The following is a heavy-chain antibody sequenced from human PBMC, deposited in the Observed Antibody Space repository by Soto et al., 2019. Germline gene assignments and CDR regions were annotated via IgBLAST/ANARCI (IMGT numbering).Heavy chain of an antibody. J-gene: IGHJ4*02. CDR3: AKPDKGYCSGGSCPFDY. CDR1: GFTFSSYA. CDR2: ISGSGGST. Sequence: GGSLRLSCAASGFTFSSYAMSWVRQAPGKGLEWVSAISGSGGSTYYADSVKGRFTISRDNSKNTLYLQMNSLRAEDTAVYYCAKPDKGYCSGGSCPFDYWGQGTLVTVSS. V-gene: IGHV3-23*01. D-gene: IGHD2-15*01.